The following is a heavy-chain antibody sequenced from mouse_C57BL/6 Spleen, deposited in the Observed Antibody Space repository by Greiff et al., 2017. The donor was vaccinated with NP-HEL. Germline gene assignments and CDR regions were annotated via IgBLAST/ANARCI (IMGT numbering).Heavy chain of an antibody. CDR1: GFTFSSYA. Sequence: DVMLVESGEGLVKPGGSLKLSCAASGFTFSSYAMSWVRQTPEKRLEWVAYISSGGDYIYYADTVKGRFTISRDNARNTLYLQMSSLKSEDTAMYYCTRVYYRTWYFEVWGTGTTVTVSS. V-gene: IGHV5-9-1*02. J-gene: IGHJ1*03. CDR2: ISSGGDYI. D-gene: IGHD1-1*01. CDR3: TRVYYRTWYFEV.